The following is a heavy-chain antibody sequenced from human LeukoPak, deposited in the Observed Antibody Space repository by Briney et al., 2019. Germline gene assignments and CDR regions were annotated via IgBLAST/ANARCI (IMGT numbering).Heavy chain of an antibody. CDR2: INPSGGHT. Sequence: ASVKVSCKASGYTFSNSYIHWVRQAPGQGLEWMGLINPSGGHTTYTQKYQGRVTMTRDMSTSTVYMELSSLRSDDTAVYYCARGANWNYDYWGQGTLVTVSS. D-gene: IGHD1-7*01. V-gene: IGHV1-46*01. CDR1: GYTFSNSY. CDR3: ARGANWNYDY. J-gene: IGHJ4*02.